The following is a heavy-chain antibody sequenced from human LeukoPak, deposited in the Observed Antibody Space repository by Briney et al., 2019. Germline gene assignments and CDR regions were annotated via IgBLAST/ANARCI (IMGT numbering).Heavy chain of an antibody. V-gene: IGHV4-4*07. Sequence: SETLSLTCTVSRGSISSYYWNWIRQPAGKGLEWIGRIYPSGITNYNPSLKSRVTISVDTSKNQFSLKLSSVTAADTAVYYCARGPNLLASGMDVWGQGTTVTVSS. D-gene: IGHD1-14*01. CDR3: ARGPNLLASGMDV. CDR1: RGSISSYY. J-gene: IGHJ6*02. CDR2: IYPSGIT.